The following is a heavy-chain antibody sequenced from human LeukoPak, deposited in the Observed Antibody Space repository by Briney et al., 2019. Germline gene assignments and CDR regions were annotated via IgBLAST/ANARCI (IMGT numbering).Heavy chain of an antibody. D-gene: IGHD3-3*01. Sequence: SETLSLTCTVSGGSISSGGYYWSWIRQPPGKGLEWIGYIYHSGSTYDNPSLKSRVTISVDRSKNQFSLKLSSVTAADTAVYYCASVEKDWSGLPDAFDIWGQGTMVTVSS. CDR1: GGSISSGGYY. J-gene: IGHJ3*02. CDR3: ASVEKDWSGLPDAFDI. CDR2: IYHSGST. V-gene: IGHV4-30-2*01.